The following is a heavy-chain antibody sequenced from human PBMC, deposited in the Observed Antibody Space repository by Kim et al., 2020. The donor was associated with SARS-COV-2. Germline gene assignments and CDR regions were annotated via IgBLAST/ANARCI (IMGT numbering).Heavy chain of an antibody. CDR3: ARETDSSGYLRSYYYYGMDV. V-gene: IGHV3-30*04. J-gene: IGHJ6*02. D-gene: IGHD3-22*01. Sequence: GGSLRLSCAASGFTFSSYAMHWVRQAPGKGLEWVAVISYDGSNKYYADSVKGRFTISRDNSKNTLYLQMNSLRAEDTAVYYCARETDSSGYLRSYYYYGMDVWGQGTTVTVSS. CDR1: GFTFSSYA. CDR2: ISYDGSNK.